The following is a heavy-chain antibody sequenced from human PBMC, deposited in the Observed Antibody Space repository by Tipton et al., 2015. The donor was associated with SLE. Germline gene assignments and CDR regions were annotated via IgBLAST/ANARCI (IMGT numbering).Heavy chain of an antibody. D-gene: IGHD6-6*01. CDR3: AREGRREQLALDY. Sequence: TLSLTCTVSGDSISSSSYCWGWIRQPPGKGLEWIGSIYYSGSTYYNPSLKSRVTISVDTSKNQFSLKLSSVAAADTAVYYCAREGRREQLALDYWGQGTLVTVSS. V-gene: IGHV4-39*07. J-gene: IGHJ4*02. CDR1: GDSISSSSYC. CDR2: IYYSGST.